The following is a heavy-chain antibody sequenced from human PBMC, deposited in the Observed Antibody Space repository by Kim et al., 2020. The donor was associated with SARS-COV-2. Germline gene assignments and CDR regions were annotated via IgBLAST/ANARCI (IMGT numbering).Heavy chain of an antibody. Sequence: GIANYAQKFQDRVTITADKTTSTAYMELSSLRSEDTAVYYCALRTAFFDYWGQGTLVTVSS. V-gene: IGHV1-69*02. CDR3: ALRTAFFDY. CDR2: GIA. J-gene: IGHJ4*02. D-gene: IGHD2-21*02.